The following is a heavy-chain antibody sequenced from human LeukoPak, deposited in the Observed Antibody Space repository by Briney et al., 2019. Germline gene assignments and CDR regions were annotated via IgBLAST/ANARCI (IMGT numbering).Heavy chain of an antibody. CDR3: ARDSSIRDFWSGYYISNYYYYYMDV. D-gene: IGHD3-3*01. Sequence: GGSLRLSCAASGFTVSSFYMSWVRQAPGKGLEWVAFIRYDGSNKYYADSVKGRFTISRDNSKNTLYLQMNSLRAEDTAVYYCARDSSIRDFWSGYYISNYYYYYMDVWGKGTTVTVSS. CDR1: GFTVSSFY. V-gene: IGHV3-30*02. CDR2: IRYDGSNK. J-gene: IGHJ6*03.